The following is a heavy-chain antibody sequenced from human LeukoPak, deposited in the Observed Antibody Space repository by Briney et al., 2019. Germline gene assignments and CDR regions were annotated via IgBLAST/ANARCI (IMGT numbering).Heavy chain of an antibody. J-gene: IGHJ5*02. CDR3: AQVGAAAGRVNP. CDR1: GFTFSSYA. Sequence: GGSLRLSCAASGFTFSSYAMSWVRQAPGKGLEWVSAISGSGGSTYYADSVKGRFTISRDNSKNTLYLQMNSLRAEDTAVYYSAQVGAAAGRVNPWGQGTLVTVFS. CDR2: ISGSGGST. V-gene: IGHV3-23*01. D-gene: IGHD6-13*01.